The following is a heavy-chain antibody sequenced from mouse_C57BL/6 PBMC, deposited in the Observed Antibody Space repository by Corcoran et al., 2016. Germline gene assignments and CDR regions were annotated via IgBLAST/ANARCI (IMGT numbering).Heavy chain of an antibody. CDR3: ARSPSPDY. CDR1: GYTFTDYY. Sequence: EVQLQQSGPELVKPGASVKISCKASGYTFTDYYMNWVKQSHGKSLEWIGDINPNNGGTSYNQKFKGKATLTVDKSSSTAYMELRSLTSEDSAVYYCARSPSPDYWGQGTTLTVSS. J-gene: IGHJ2*01. CDR2: INPNNGGT. V-gene: IGHV1-26*01.